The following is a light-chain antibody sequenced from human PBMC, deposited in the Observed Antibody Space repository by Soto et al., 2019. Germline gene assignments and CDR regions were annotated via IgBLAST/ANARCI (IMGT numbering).Light chain of an antibody. CDR2: KAS. Sequence: DIQMTHSPSTLSASVGDIVTITFRASQSIIIWLALYQQKPGKAPNLLIYKASIESGVPSRFSGSGSGTDFTLTISSLEPEDFAVYYCKQRSDSINSGQGTRLEIK. CDR1: QSIIIW. V-gene: IGKV1-5*03. J-gene: IGKJ5*01. CDR3: KQRSDSIN.